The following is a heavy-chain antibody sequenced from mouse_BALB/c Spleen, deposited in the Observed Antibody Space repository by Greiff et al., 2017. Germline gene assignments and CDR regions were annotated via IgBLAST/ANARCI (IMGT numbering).Heavy chain of an antibody. V-gene: IGHV5-6-5*01. CDR2: ISSGGST. CDR1: GFTFSSYA. D-gene: IGHD1-2*01. Sequence: EVKLVESGGGLVKPGGSLKLSCAASGFTFSSYAMSWVRQTPEKRLEWVASISSGGSTYYPDSVKGRFTISRDNAKNTLYLEMSSLRSEDTAMYYCARGFTTATAYWGQGTLVTVSA. CDR3: ARGFTTATAY. J-gene: IGHJ3*01.